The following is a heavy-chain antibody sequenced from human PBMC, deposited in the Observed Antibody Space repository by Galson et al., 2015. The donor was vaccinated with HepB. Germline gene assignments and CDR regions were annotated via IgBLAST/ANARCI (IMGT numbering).Heavy chain of an antibody. Sequence: SVKFSCKASGYTFTSYYMHWVRQAPGQGLEWMGIINPSGGSTSYAQKFQDRVTMTRDTSTSTVYMELSSLRSEDTAVYYCARATVTRRAFDYWGQGTLVTVSS. CDR3: ARATVTRRAFDY. J-gene: IGHJ4*02. CDR1: GYTFTSYY. D-gene: IGHD4-17*01. V-gene: IGHV1-46*01. CDR2: INPSGGST.